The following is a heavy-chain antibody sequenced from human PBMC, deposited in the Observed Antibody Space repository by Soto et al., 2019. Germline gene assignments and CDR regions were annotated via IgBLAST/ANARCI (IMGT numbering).Heavy chain of an antibody. CDR2: IYYRANP. V-gene: IGHV4-59*12. CDR1: GWSINTYY. D-gene: IGHD6-13*01. Sequence: SETLSLTCTVFGWSINTYYWNWIRQPPGKGLEWIGYIYYRANPNYNPSLKSRVTISVDTSKNQFSLKLSSVTAADTAVYYCAREKPYSSSWYHDYWGQGTLVTVSS. J-gene: IGHJ4*02. CDR3: AREKPYSSSWYHDY.